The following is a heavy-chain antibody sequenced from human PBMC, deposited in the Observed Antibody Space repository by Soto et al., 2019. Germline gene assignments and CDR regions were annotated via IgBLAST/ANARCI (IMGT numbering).Heavy chain of an antibody. J-gene: IGHJ4*02. CDR2: ISAGGDGA. V-gene: IGHV3-23*01. CDR3: ARDLWWYLH. Sequence: EVQLLESGGGLVQPGGALRLSCAASGFTFSSHAMSWVRQAPGKGLEWVSSISAGGDGAYYAESVKGRFTISRANSNNTLYLQMNSLRTEDTAVYYCARDLWWYLHWGQGTLVTVSS. D-gene: IGHD2-15*01. CDR1: GFTFSSHA.